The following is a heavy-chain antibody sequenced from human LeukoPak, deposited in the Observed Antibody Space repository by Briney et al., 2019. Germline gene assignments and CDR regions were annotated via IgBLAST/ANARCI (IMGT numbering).Heavy chain of an antibody. CDR1: GGSISSSGYY. Sequence: SETLSLTCTVSGGSISSSGYYWGWIRQPPGKGLEWIGSIYYSGSTYYNPSLKSRVTISVDTSKNQFSLKLSSVTAADTAVYCCARDLAGCSSTSCISFGLDYWGQGTLVTVSS. J-gene: IGHJ4*02. V-gene: IGHV4-39*07. CDR3: ARDLAGCSSTSCISFGLDY. D-gene: IGHD2-2*01. CDR2: IYYSGST.